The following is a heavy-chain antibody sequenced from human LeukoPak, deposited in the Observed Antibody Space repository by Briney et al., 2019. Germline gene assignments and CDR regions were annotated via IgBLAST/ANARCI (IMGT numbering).Heavy chain of an antibody. Sequence: GASVKVSCKASGYTFTGYYTHWVRQAPGQGLEWMGWINPNSGGTNYAQKFQGRVTMTRDTSISTAYMELSRLRSDDTAVYYCARDLTYYDILTAPSDAFDIWGQGTMVTVSS. J-gene: IGHJ3*02. D-gene: IGHD3-9*01. CDR3: ARDLTYYDILTAPSDAFDI. CDR2: INPNSGGT. V-gene: IGHV1-2*02. CDR1: GYTFTGYY.